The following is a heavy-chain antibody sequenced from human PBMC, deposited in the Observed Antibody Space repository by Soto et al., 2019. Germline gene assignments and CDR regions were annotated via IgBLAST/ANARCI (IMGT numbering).Heavy chain of an antibody. V-gene: IGHV1-69*01. CDR2: IIPISGTA. Sequence: QVQLVQSGAEVKKPGSSVKVSCKASGGTFSSYAISWVRQAPGQGLEWMGGIIPISGTANYAQKFQGRVTITANESTGTAYMELSSLRPADRAVYYCALSKRTSTTVEIYYHYYYGMDVWGQGTTVTVSS. D-gene: IGHD2-2*01. CDR3: ALSKRTSTTVEIYYHYYYGMDV. J-gene: IGHJ6*02. CDR1: GGTFSSYA.